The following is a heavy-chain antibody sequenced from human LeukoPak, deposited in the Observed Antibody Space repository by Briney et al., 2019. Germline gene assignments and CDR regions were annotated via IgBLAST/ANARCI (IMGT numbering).Heavy chain of an antibody. CDR2: IYHSGST. D-gene: IGHD1-26*01. Sequence: SETLSLTCTVSGYSISSGYYWGWIRQPPGKGLEWIGSIYHSGSTYYNPSLKSRVTISVDTSKNQFSLKLSSVTAADTAVYYCARDEGQLHWGQGTLVTVSS. CDR1: GYSISSGYY. J-gene: IGHJ4*02. V-gene: IGHV4-38-2*02. CDR3: ARDEGQLH.